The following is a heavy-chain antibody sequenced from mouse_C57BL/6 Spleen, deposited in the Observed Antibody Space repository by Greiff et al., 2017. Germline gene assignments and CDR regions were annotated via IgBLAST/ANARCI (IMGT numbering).Heavy chain of an antibody. D-gene: IGHD1-1*01. J-gene: IGHJ1*03. CDR3: ARSKDYCGSSWYFDV. CDR2: IYPGSGST. Sequence: QVQLQQPGAELVKPGASVKMSCKASGYTFTSYWITWVKQRPGQGLEWIGDIYPGSGSTNYNEKFKSKATLTVDTSSSTAYMQHSSLTSEDSAVYYCARSKDYCGSSWYFDVWGTGTTVTVSS. CDR1: GYTFTSYW. V-gene: IGHV1-55*01.